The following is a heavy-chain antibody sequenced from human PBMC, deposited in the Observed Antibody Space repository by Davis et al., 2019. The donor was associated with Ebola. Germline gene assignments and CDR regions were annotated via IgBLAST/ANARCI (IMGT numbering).Heavy chain of an antibody. D-gene: IGHD2-15*01. Sequence: ASVKVSCKASGYTFTSYYMHWVRQAPGQGLEWMGIINPSGGSTSYAQKFQGRVTMTRDTSTSTVYMELSSLRSEDTAVYYCARDTPHCSGGSCYSNYFDYWGQGTLVTVSS. J-gene: IGHJ4*02. CDR1: GYTFTSYY. CDR2: INPSGGST. CDR3: ARDTPHCSGGSCYSNYFDY. V-gene: IGHV1-46*01.